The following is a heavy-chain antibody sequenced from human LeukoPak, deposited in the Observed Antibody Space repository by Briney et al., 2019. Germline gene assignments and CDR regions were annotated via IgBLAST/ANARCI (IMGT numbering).Heavy chain of an antibody. V-gene: IGHV1-2*02. CDR2: IHPNSGGT. D-gene: IGHD3-10*01. J-gene: IGHJ4*02. CDR3: ARDRSGFYGSGSHSKNNFDY. Sequence: GASVNLSFTSSVYSFTVYSMHWVRHAPGQGLEWMGWIHPNSGGTNYAQKFQGRVTMTRDTSISTAYMELSRLRSDDTAVYYCARDRSGFYGSGSHSKNNFDYWGQGTLVTVSS. CDR1: VYSFTVYS.